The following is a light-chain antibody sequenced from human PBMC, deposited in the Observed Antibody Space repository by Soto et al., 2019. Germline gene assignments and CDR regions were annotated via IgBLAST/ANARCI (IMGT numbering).Light chain of an antibody. J-gene: IGLJ3*02. CDR2: DVS. V-gene: IGLV2-11*01. Sequence: QSSLTQPRSVSGSPGQSVTISCTGSSSDVGGSNFVSWCQQHPVKAPKLVIYDVSKRPSGVPDRFSGSKSGNTASLTISGLQAEDEADYYCCSYAGNSLWVFGGGTKVTVL. CDR3: CSYAGNSLWV. CDR1: SSDVGGSNF.